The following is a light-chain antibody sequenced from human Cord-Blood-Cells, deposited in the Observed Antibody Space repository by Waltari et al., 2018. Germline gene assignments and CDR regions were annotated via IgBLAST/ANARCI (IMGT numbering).Light chain of an antibody. Sequence: QSALTQPPSASGSPGQSVTISCTGTSSDVGGYNYVSWYQQHPGKAPKLMIYEVSKLPSGVPDRVSGSKSGNTASLTVAGLRAEDEADYYCSSYAGSNNYVFGTGTKVTVL. CDR2: EVS. CDR1: SSDVGGYNY. V-gene: IGLV2-8*01. CDR3: SSYAGSNNYV. J-gene: IGLJ1*01.